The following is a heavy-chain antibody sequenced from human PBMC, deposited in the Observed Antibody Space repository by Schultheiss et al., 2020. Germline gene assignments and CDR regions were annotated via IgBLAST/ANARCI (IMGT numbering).Heavy chain of an antibody. Sequence: GGSLRLSCAASGFTFSSYWMHWVRQAPGKGLEWVAVISYDGSNKYYADSVKGRFTISRDNAKNSLYLQMNSLRAEDTAVYYCARDEAGSTPNWYFDLWGRGTLVTVSS. V-gene: IGHV3-30*03. D-gene: IGHD6-13*01. CDR2: ISYDGSNK. J-gene: IGHJ2*01. CDR3: ARDEAGSTPNWYFDL. CDR1: GFTFSSYW.